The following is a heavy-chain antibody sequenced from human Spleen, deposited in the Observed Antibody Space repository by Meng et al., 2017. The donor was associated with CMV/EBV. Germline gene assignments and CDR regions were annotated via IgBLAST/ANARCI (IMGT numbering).Heavy chain of an antibody. CDR2: FSQSGST. J-gene: IGHJ6*02. CDR1: GGSITISNW. Sequence: SETLSLTCAVSGGSITISNWWSWVRQPPGKGLEWIGEFSQSGSTNYSPSLKSRVTISVDTSKNQFSLKLSSVTAADTAVYYCARDRLHTDYYGMDVWGQGTTVTVSS. CDR3: ARDRLHTDYYGMDV. V-gene: IGHV4-4*02. D-gene: IGHD4-11*01.